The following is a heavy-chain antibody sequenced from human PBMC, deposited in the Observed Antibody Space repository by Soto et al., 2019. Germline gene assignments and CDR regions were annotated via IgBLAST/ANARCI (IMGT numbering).Heavy chain of an antibody. CDR3: AIESTSCSSTSCYTIRAYNWLDP. CDR1: GGTFSSYA. J-gene: IGHJ5*02. D-gene: IGHD2-2*02. Sequence: ASVKVSCKASGGTFSSYAISWVRQAPGQGLECMGGIIPIFGTANYAQKFQGRVTITADESTSTAYMELSSLRSEDTAVYYCAIESTSCSSTSCYTIRAYNWLDPWGQGTLVTVSS. CDR2: IIPIFGTA. V-gene: IGHV1-69*13.